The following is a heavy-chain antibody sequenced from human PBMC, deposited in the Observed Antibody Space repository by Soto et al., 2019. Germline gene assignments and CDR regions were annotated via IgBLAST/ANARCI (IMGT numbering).Heavy chain of an antibody. CDR1: GASISGFY. J-gene: IGHJ5*02. D-gene: IGHD1-1*01. CDR2: IYATGTT. Sequence: SETLSLTCTVSGASISGFYWSWIRKSAWKGLEWIGRIYATGTTDYNPSLKSRVMMSVDTSKKQFSLKLRSVTAADPAVYYCVRDGTKTLRDWFDPWGQGISVTVSS. CDR3: VRDGTKTLRDWFDP. V-gene: IGHV4-4*07.